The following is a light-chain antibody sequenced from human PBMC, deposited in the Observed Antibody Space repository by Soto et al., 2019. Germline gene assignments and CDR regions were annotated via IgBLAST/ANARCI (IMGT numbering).Light chain of an antibody. CDR3: QQYNSYSPGYT. J-gene: IGKJ2*01. CDR2: KAS. CDR1: QSISSW. V-gene: IGKV1-5*03. Sequence: DIQMTQSPSTLSASVGDRVTITCRASQSISSWLAWYQQKPGKAPKLLIYKASSLESGVPSRFSGSGSGTEFTLTISSLQPDDFATYYCQQYNSYSPGYTFGLGTKLEIK.